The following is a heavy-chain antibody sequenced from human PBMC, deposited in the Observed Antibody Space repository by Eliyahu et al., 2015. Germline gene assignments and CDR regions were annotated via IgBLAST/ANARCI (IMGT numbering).Heavy chain of an antibody. CDR3: AKDIQSMDNYGMDV. CDR2: ISWNSGSI. D-gene: IGHD2-2*03. V-gene: IGHV3-9*01. CDR1: GFTFDDYA. Sequence: EVQLVESGGGLVQPGRSLRLSCAASGFTFDDYAMHXVRQAPGKGLEWVSGISWNSGSIGYADSVKGRFTISRDNAKNSLYLQMNSLRAEDTALYYCAKDIQSMDNYGMDVWGQGTTVTVSS. J-gene: IGHJ6*02.